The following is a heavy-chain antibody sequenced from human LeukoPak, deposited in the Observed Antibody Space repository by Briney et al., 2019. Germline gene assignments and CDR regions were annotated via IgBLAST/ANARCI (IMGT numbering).Heavy chain of an antibody. V-gene: IGHV4-39*01. CDR1: GDSISSSDYY. CDR3: ARGSRRLADFHY. CDR2: ISYSGSP. D-gene: IGHD1-26*01. Sequence: SETLSLTCTPSGDSISSSDYYWGWIRQPPGNGRGWIGSISYSGSPCYNPSLQSRVTISVDTSKNQFSLELSSVTAADTAVYYCARGSRRLADFHYWGQGTVVSVSS. J-gene: IGHJ4*02.